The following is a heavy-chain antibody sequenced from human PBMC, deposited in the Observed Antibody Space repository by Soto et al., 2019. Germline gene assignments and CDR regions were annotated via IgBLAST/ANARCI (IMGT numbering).Heavy chain of an antibody. Sequence: GSLRLSCAASGFTFSSYAMSWVRQAPGKGLEWVSAISGSGGSTYYADSVKGRFTISRDNSKNTLYLQMNSLRAEDTAVYYCAKEGGIAAAGQADYYYYYGMDVWGQGTTATVSS. CDR1: GFTFSSYA. D-gene: IGHD6-13*01. CDR2: ISGSGGST. V-gene: IGHV3-23*01. CDR3: AKEGGIAAAGQADYYYYYGMDV. J-gene: IGHJ6*02.